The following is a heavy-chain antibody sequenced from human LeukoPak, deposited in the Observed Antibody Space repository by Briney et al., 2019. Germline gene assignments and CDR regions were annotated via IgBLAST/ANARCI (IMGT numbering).Heavy chain of an antibody. CDR3: ARGLSAVAGYFDY. V-gene: IGHV4-4*07. D-gene: IGHD6-19*01. J-gene: IGHJ4*02. CDR1: GGSMSSYY. Sequence: SETLSLTCTVSGGSMSSYYWNWIRQPAGKGLEWVGRIYTSGSTNYNPSLKSRVTMSVDTSKNQVSLKLSSVTAADTAVYYCARGLSAVAGYFDYWGQGTLATVSS. CDR2: IYTSGST.